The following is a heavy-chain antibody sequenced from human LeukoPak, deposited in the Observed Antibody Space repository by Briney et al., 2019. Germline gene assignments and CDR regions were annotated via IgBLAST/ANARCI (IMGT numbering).Heavy chain of an antibody. D-gene: IGHD6-13*01. CDR2: IRYDGTNK. CDR3: ATTGYSSRNY. V-gene: IGHV3-30*02. CDR1: GFTFSSYA. Sequence: GGSLRLSCAASGFTFSSYAMHWVRQAPGKGLEWVTFIRYDGTNKYYADSVKGRFTISRDNSKNTPYLQMNSLRAEDTAVYYCATTGYSSRNYWGQGTLVTVSS. J-gene: IGHJ4*02.